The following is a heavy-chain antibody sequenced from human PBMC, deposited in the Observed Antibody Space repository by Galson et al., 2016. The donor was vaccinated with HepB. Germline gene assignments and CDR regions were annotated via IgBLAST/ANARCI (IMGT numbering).Heavy chain of an antibody. CDR2: IKEDGSEK. CDR1: KFNFSNYW. Sequence: SLRLSCAASKFNFSNYWMNWARQAPGKGLEWVANIKEDGSEKYYVDSVKGRFTISRDNAKNSLYLQMNSLRAEDKALYYCVNIFGGNWGQGTLVTVSS. V-gene: IGHV3-7*03. CDR3: VNIFGGN. D-gene: IGHD3-3*02. J-gene: IGHJ4*02.